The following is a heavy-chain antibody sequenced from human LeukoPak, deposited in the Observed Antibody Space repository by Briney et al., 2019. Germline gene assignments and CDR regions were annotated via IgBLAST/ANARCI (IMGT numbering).Heavy chain of an antibody. CDR2: INSDGSST. D-gene: IGHD2-21*02. J-gene: IGHJ4*02. V-gene: IGHV3-74*01. CDR3: TRGQSYCGADCYSD. Sequence: GGSLRLSCAASGFTFSSYWMHWVRHAPGKGLVWVSRINSDGSSTSYADSVKGRFTIFRDNAKNTLYLQMNSLRAEDTALYYCTRGQSYCGADCYSDWGQGTLVTVSS. CDR1: GFTFSSYW.